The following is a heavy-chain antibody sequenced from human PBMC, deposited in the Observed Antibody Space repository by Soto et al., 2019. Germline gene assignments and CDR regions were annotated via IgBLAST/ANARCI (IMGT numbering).Heavy chain of an antibody. V-gene: IGHV4-31*03. CDR3: ARDNGNGFDDFDY. J-gene: IGHJ4*02. Sequence: SETLSLTCTVSGGSISSGGYYWSWIRQHPGKGLEWIGYIYYSGSTYYNPSLKSRVTISVDTSKNQFSLKLSSVTAADTAVYYCARDNGNGFDDFDYWGQGTLVTVSS. D-gene: IGHD2-8*01. CDR2: IYYSGST. CDR1: GGSISSGGYY.